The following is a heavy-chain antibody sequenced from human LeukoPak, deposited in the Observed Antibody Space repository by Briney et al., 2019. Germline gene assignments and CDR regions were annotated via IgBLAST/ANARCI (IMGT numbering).Heavy chain of an antibody. CDR2: IYLGDSDT. V-gene: IGHV5-51*01. CDR3: ARRKFDSSGSAFFDY. CDR1: GDKFSTYW. J-gene: IGHJ4*02. D-gene: IGHD3-22*01. Sequence: GESLKISCQGLGDKFSTYWIGWVRPMPGKGLEWMGSIYLGDSDTRYSPSFQGRVSLSADKSASTAYLQWSSLKASDTAIYYCARRKFDSSGSAFFDYWGRGTLVTVSS.